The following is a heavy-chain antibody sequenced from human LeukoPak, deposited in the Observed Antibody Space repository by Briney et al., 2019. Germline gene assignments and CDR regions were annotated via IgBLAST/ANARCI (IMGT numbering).Heavy chain of an antibody. V-gene: IGHV4-59*01. CDR2: IYYSGTT. CDR3: ARDGGSSSWEIDY. D-gene: IGHD6-13*01. J-gene: IGHJ4*02. Sequence: PSETLSLTCTVSGGSISSFYWNWIRQPPGKGLEWIGYIYYSGTTNYNPSLKSRVTISVDTSKNQFSLSLTSVTAADTAVYYCARDGGSSSWEIDYWGQGTLVTVSS. CDR1: GGSISSFY.